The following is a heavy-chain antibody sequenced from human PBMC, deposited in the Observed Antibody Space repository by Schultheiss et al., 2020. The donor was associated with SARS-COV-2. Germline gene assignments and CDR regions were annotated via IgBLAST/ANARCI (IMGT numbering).Heavy chain of an antibody. Sequence: GESLKISCAASGFTVSSNYMSWVRQAPGKGLEWVSAISGSGGSTYYADSVKGRFTISRDNAKNSLYLQMNSLRAEDTAVYYCARDWGSTVTTSFDYWGQGTLVTVSS. V-gene: IGHV3-23*01. J-gene: IGHJ4*02. CDR3: ARDWGSTVTTSFDY. D-gene: IGHD4-11*01. CDR2: ISGSGGST. CDR1: GFTVSSNY.